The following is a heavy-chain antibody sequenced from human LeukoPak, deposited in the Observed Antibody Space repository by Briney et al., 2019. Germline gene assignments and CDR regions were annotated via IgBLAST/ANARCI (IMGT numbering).Heavy chain of an antibody. V-gene: IGHV4-4*07. CDR2: IYTSGST. CDR3: RGVRFGELFDY. J-gene: IGHJ4*02. Sequence: SETLSLICTVSGGSIASYYWSWIRQPAGKGLEWIGRIYTSGSTNYNPSLKSRVTMSVDTSKNQFSLQLSSVTAADTAVYYCRGVRFGELFDYWGQGTLVTVSS. CDR1: GGSIASYY. D-gene: IGHD3-10*01.